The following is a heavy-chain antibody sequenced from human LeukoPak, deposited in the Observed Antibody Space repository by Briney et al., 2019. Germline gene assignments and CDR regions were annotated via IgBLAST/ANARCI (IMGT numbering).Heavy chain of an antibody. Sequence: GESLKISCKGTGYMFTNYWLAWVRHMPGKDLEWMGIIYPGDSDTRYSPAFQGQISISADKSINTAYLQWSSLKASDTAMYYCAGHSFMNDYNSPFDPWGQGTLVTVSS. J-gene: IGHJ5*02. CDR3: AGHSFMNDYNSPFDP. CDR2: IYPGDSDT. D-gene: IGHD5-24*01. CDR1: GYMFTNYW. V-gene: IGHV5-51*01.